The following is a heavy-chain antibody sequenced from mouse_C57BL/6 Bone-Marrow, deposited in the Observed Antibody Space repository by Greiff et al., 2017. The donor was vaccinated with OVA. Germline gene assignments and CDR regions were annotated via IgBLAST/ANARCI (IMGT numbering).Heavy chain of an antibody. V-gene: IGHV1-63*01. D-gene: IGHD1-2*01. Sequence: QVHVKQSGAELVRPGTSVKMSCKASGYTFTNYWIGWAKQRPGHGLEWIGDIYPGGGYTNYNEKFKGKATLTADKSSSTAYMQFSSLTSEDSAIYYCARRLLRRDYAMDYWGQGTSVTVSS. CDR2: IYPGGGYT. J-gene: IGHJ4*01. CDR3: ARRLLRRDYAMDY. CDR1: GYTFTNYW.